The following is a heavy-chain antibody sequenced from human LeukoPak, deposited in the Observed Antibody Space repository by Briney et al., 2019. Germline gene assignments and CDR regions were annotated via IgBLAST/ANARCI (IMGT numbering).Heavy chain of an antibody. CDR1: GGSFSGYY. Sequence: PSETLSLTCAVSGGSFSGYYWSWIRQPPGKGLEWIGEINHSGSTNYNPSLKSRVTISVDTTKNQFSLKLSSVTAADTAVYYCARGTTTIRYYYGSGSYNFDYWGQGTLVTVSS. D-gene: IGHD3-10*01. CDR3: ARGTTTIRYYYGSGSYNFDY. CDR2: INHSGST. V-gene: IGHV4-34*01. J-gene: IGHJ4*02.